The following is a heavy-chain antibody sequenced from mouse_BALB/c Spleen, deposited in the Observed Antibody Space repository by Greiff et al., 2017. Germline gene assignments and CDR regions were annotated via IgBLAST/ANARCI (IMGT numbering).Heavy chain of an antibody. J-gene: IGHJ4*01. CDR3: AREGNYYAMDY. CDR2: INPYNGAT. CDR1: GYSFTGYY. Sequence: VQLKESGPELVKPGASVKISCKASGYSFTGYYMHWVKQSHVKSLEWIGRINPYNGATSYNQNFKDKASLTVDKSSSTAYMELHSLTSEDSAVYYCAREGNYYAMDYWGQGTSVTVSS. V-gene: IGHV1-31*01. D-gene: IGHD2-1*01.